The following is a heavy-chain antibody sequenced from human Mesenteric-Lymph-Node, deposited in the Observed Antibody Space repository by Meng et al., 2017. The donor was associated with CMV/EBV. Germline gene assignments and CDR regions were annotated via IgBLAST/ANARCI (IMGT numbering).Heavy chain of an antibody. D-gene: IGHD5-18*01. CDR2: IYYSGST. CDR1: GGSISSSNYY. V-gene: IGHV4-39*07. J-gene: IGHJ4*02. Sequence: SETLSLTCTVSGGSISSSNYYWGWIRRPPGKGLECIGTIYYSGSTYYKSSLKSRVTISADTSNNQFSLKLRSVTAADTAVYYCATFSMGTPMDHDYWGQGTLVTVSS. CDR3: ATFSMGTPMDHDY.